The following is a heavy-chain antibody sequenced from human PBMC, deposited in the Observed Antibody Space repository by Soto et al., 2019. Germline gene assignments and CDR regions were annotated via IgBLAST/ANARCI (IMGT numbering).Heavy chain of an antibody. D-gene: IGHD2-15*01. V-gene: IGHV1-69*13. CDR3: ARMQVVAATPMHYYYHGMDV. J-gene: IGHJ6*02. CDR1: GGTFSSYA. Sequence: SVKVSCKASGGTFSSYAITWVRQAPGQGLEWMGGIIPIFSTTNYAQKFQGRGTITADESTSTAYMELSSLRSEDTAMYYCARMQVVAATPMHYYYHGMDVWGQGTTVTVSS. CDR2: IIPIFSTT.